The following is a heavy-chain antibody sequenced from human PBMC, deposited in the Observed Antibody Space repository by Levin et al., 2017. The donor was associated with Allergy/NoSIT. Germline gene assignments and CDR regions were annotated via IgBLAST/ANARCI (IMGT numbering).Heavy chain of an antibody. CDR2: ISWNSGSI. CDR3: AKDLNIAVAGTISDY. J-gene: IGHJ4*02. CDR1: GFTFDDYA. Sequence: GGSLRLSCAASGFTFDDYAMHWVRQAPGKGLEWVAGISWNSGSIGYADSVKGRFTISRDNAKNSLYLQMNSLRAEDTALYYCAKDLNIAVAGTISDYWGQGTLVTVSS. D-gene: IGHD6-19*01. V-gene: IGHV3-9*01.